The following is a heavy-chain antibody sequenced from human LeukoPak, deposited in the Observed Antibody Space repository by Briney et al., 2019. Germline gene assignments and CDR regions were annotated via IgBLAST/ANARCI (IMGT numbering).Heavy chain of an antibody. CDR2: ISSSGSTI. V-gene: IGHV3-11*04. CDR3: ARDNYYDSSGYYYFFDY. CDR1: GFTFSYFY. Sequence: PGGSLRLSCAASGFTFSYFYMSWIRQAPGKGLEWVSYISSSGSTIFYADSVKGRFTISRDNAKNSLYLQMNSLRAEDTAVYYCARDNYYDSSGYYYFFDYWGQGTLVTVSS. D-gene: IGHD3-22*01. J-gene: IGHJ4*02.